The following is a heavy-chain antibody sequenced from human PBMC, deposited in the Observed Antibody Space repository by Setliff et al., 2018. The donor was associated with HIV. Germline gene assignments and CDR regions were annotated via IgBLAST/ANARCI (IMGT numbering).Heavy chain of an antibody. V-gene: IGHV3-48*04. Sequence: GGSLRLSCAASGFAFSSFGMNWIRQAPGKGLEWVGYISTSGKSVYYGDSVKGRFTVSRDNAKNSLYLQMASLRAEDTAVYYCARQLSNSFDLWGQGALVTVSS. CDR1: GFAFSSFG. D-gene: IGHD1-1*01. CDR3: ARQLSNSFDL. J-gene: IGHJ4*02. CDR2: ISTSGKSV.